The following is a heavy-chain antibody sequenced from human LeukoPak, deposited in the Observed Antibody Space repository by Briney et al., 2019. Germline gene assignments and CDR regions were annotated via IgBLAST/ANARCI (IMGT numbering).Heavy chain of an antibody. CDR1: RFTFFDFA. V-gene: IGHV3-9*01. CDR2: ISWNSGSM. J-gene: IGHJ4*02. D-gene: IGHD3-22*01. Sequence: PRGGLRISLSASRFTFFDFALDLGRPAPPQGLGGVSGISWNSGSMGYADSVKGRFTIPRDNAKNSLYLQMNSLRAEDTALYYCAKDQDSSGYSPFDYWGQGTLVTVSS. CDR3: AKDQDSSGYSPFDY.